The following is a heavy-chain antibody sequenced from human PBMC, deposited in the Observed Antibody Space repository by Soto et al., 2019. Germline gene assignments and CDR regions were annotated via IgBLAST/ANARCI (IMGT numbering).Heavy chain of an antibody. J-gene: IGHJ4*02. CDR1: GGTFSSYA. V-gene: IGHV1-69*13. Sequence: SVKVSCKASGGTFSSYAISWVRQAPGQGLEWMGGIIPIFGTANYAQKFQGRVTITADESTSTAYMELSSLRSEDTAVYYCASTIAVAGTPGGYFDYWGQGTLVTVSS. CDR3: ASTIAVAGTPGGYFDY. CDR2: IIPIFGTA. D-gene: IGHD6-19*01.